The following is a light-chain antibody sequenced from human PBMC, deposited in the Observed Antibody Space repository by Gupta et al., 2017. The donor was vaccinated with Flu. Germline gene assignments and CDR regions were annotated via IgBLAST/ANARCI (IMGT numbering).Light chain of an antibody. J-gene: IGLJ3*02. Sequence: QSVLTQPPSVSVAPGQWVTISCTGSNSNIGAGYDVHWYRHLPGTAPKLLIYGKSTRPSGVPDRFSCSKSGTSASLAITGHQAEDEADYYCQSCDSSQGGSVFGGGTKLTVL. CDR3: QSCDSSQGGSV. V-gene: IGLV1-40*01. CDR1: NSNIGAGYD. CDR2: GKS.